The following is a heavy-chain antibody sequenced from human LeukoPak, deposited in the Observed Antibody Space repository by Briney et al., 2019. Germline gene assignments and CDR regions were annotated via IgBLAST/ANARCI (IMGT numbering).Heavy chain of an antibody. D-gene: IGHD3-10*01. CDR2: ISDSGNT. CDR1: GFTLSSYA. V-gene: IGHV3-23*01. CDR3: AKPLEGFGESYDY. J-gene: IGHJ4*02. Sequence: GGSLRLSCAASGFTLSSYAMSWVRQAPGKGLEWVSAISDSGNTYHADSVKGRFTISRGSSKNTLFLQMNSLRAEDTAVYYCAKPLEGFGESYDYWGQGTLVTVSS.